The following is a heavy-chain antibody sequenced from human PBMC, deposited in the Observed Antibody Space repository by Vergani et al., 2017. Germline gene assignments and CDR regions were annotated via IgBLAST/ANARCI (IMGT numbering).Heavy chain of an antibody. CDR1: GYTFTGYY. J-gene: IGHJ4*02. Sequence: QVQLVQSGAEVKKHGASVKVSCKASGYTFTGYYMHWVRKAHGQGLEWMGWIKPNSGGTNYAQKFQGMVTMNRDTSISTAYMELSRLRSADTAVYYCAKEPLIVVVVVGFDYWGQGTLVTVSS. CDR2: IKPNSGGT. CDR3: AKEPLIVVVVVGFDY. V-gene: IGHV1-2*02. D-gene: IGHD2-15*01.